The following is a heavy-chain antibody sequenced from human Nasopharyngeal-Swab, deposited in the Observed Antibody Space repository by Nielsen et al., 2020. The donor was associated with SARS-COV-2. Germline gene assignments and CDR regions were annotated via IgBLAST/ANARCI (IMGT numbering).Heavy chain of an antibody. CDR2: IYSSGST. D-gene: IGHD3-9*01. CDR1: GGSINSDY. Sequence: SETLSLTCNVSGGSINSDYWSWIRQPAGKGLEWIGRIYSSGSTNYNPSLKSRVTMSVDKSNNQVSLKLSSVTAADTAVYYCARHPTYCDILTGYDRLYYFDYWGQGTLVTVSS. J-gene: IGHJ4*02. V-gene: IGHV4-4*07. CDR3: ARHPTYCDILTGYDRLYYFDY.